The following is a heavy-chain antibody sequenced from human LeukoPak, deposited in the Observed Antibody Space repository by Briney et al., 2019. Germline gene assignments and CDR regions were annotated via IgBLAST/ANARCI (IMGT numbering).Heavy chain of an antibody. CDR2: ISYDGSNK. D-gene: IGHD2-2*01. V-gene: IGHV3-30-3*01. CDR3: AIVPAALYEGRYYYYTIDV. CDR1: GFTFSSYA. Sequence: PGGSLRLSCAASGFTFSSYAMHWVRQAPGRGLEWVAVISYDGSNKYYADSVKGRFTISRDNSKNTLYLQMNSLRAEDTAVYYCAIVPAALYEGRYYYYTIDVWGQGTTVIVSS. J-gene: IGHJ6*02.